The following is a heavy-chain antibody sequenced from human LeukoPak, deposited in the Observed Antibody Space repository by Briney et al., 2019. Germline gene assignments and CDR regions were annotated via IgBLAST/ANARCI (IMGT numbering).Heavy chain of an antibody. J-gene: IGHJ6*02. V-gene: IGHV1-69*04. D-gene: IGHD5-12*01. CDR1: GGTFSSYA. CDR3: ARDRIVATISYYGMDV. Sequence: SVKVSCKASGGTFSSYAISWVRQAPGQGLEWMGRIIPILGIANYAQKFQGRVTITADKSTSTAYMELSSLGSEDTAVYYCARDRIVATISYYGMDVWGQGTTVTVSS. CDR2: IIPILGIA.